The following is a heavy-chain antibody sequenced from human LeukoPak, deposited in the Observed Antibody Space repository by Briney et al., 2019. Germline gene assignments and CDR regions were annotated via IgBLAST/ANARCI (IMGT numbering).Heavy chain of an antibody. CDR2: ISGSGGST. D-gene: IGHD2-15*01. CDR1: GFTFSSYA. Sequence: PPGGSLRLSCAASGFTFSSYAMSWVRQAPGKGLEWVSAISGSGGSTYYADSVKGRFTISRDNSKNTLYLQMNSLRAEDTAVYYCAKFLWRGVAANVPDAFDIWGQGTMVTVSS. CDR3: AKFLWRGVAANVPDAFDI. J-gene: IGHJ3*02. V-gene: IGHV3-23*01.